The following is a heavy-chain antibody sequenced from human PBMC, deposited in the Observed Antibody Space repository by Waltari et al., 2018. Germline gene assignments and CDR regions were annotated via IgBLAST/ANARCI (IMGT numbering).Heavy chain of an antibody. D-gene: IGHD4-17*01. J-gene: IGHJ4*02. V-gene: IGHV3-21*01. Sequence: EVQLVESGGGLVKPGGSLRLSCAASGFTFSSYSMNWVRQAPGKGLEWVSSISSSSSYIYYADSVKGRFTISRDNSKNTLYLQMNSLRAEDTAVYYCAKGPYCDYFPFDYWGQGTLVTVSS. CDR2: ISSSSSYI. CDR1: GFTFSSYS. CDR3: AKGPYCDYFPFDY.